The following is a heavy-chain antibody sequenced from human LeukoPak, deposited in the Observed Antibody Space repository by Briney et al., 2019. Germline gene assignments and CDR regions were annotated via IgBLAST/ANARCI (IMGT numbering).Heavy chain of an antibody. CDR1: GYTFTTYD. Sequence: ASVKVSCKASGYTFTTYDINWVRQATGQGLQWMGWINPNCGNTGYAQKFQGRITITRNTSISTVYMELSSLRSEDTAVYYCARGPPTAQYFQHWGQGTLVTVSS. J-gene: IGHJ1*01. V-gene: IGHV1-8*03. CDR2: INPNCGNT. CDR3: ARGPPTAQYFQH. D-gene: IGHD1-1*01.